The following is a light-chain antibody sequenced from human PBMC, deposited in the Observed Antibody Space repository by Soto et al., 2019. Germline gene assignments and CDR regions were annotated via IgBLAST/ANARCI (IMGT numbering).Light chain of an antibody. V-gene: IGKV3-11*01. CDR3: QQRSNWIT. Sequence: IGLTQSPATLSLSPGEGSTLSCRASQSVSSYLAWYQQKPGQAPRLLIYDASTRATGIPARFSGSGSGTDFTLTISSLEPEDFAVYYCQQRSNWITFGQGTR. J-gene: IGKJ5*01. CDR1: QSVSSY. CDR2: DAS.